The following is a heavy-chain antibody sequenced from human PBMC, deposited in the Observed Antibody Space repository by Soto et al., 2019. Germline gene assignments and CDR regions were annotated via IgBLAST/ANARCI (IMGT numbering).Heavy chain of an antibody. Sequence: SETLSLTCTVSGGSISSGGYYWSWIRQHPGKGLEWIGYIYYSGSTYYNPSLKSRVTISVDTSKNQFSLKLSSVTAADTAVYYCARSTYYDFWSGYYSHFDYWGQGALVTVSS. D-gene: IGHD3-3*01. CDR3: ARSTYYDFWSGYYSHFDY. J-gene: IGHJ4*02. CDR1: GGSISSGGYY. CDR2: IYYSGST. V-gene: IGHV4-31*02.